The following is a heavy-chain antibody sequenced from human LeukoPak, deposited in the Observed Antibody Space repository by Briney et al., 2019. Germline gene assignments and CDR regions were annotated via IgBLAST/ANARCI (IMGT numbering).Heavy chain of an antibody. CDR1: GVTFSSYA. V-gene: IGHV3-30-3*01. Sequence: GGSLRLSCAASGVTFSSYAMPWVRQAPGKGLEWVAVISYDGSNKYYADSVKGRFTISRDNSKNTLYLQMNSLRAEDTAVYYCARDLGDSSGYYYHYWGQGTLVTVSS. D-gene: IGHD3-22*01. J-gene: IGHJ4*02. CDR3: ARDLGDSSGYYYHY. CDR2: ISYDGSNK.